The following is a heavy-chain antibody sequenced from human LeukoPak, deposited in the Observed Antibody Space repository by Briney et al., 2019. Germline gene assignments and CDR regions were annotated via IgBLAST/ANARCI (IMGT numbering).Heavy chain of an antibody. V-gene: IGHV3-23*01. CDR2: ISASAGST. Sequence: GGSLRLSCAASKFTFSTYAMSWVRQAPGNGLEWVSLISASAGSTYYADSVKGRFTISRDNSKNTLYLQMNSLRVEDTAVYYCAKSMFVYGDYVPDYWGQGTLVTVSS. CDR3: AKSMFVYGDYVPDY. CDR1: KFTFSTYA. D-gene: IGHD4-17*01. J-gene: IGHJ4*02.